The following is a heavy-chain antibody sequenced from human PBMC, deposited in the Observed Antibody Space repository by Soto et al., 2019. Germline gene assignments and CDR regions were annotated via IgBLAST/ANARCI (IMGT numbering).Heavy chain of an antibody. CDR3: ARDQFSSGWTVFDY. D-gene: IGHD6-19*01. CDR1: GYTFTSYG. CDR2: ISAYNGNT. V-gene: IGHV1-18*01. J-gene: IGHJ4*02. Sequence: ASVKVSCKASGYTFTSYGISWVRQAPGQGLEWMGWISAYNGNTNYAQKLQGRVTMTTDTSTSTAYMELRSLRSDDTAVYYCARDQFSSGWTVFDYWGQGTLVTSPQ.